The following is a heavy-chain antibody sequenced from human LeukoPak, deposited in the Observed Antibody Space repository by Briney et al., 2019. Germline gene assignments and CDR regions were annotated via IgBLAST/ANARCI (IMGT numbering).Heavy chain of an antibody. CDR1: GFTFDHYA. V-gene: IGHV3-9*01. D-gene: IGHD1-26*01. J-gene: IGHJ4*01. CDR3: VKDSQGIVGATTDFDH. Sequence: GGSLRLSCTASGFTFDHYAMHWVRRLPGKGLEWVSGIGWNSGSIDYADSVRGRFTISRGNAKNSLYLQLQSLRPEDTAMYYCVKDSQGIVGATTDFDHWGQGTLVTVSS. CDR2: IGWNSGSI.